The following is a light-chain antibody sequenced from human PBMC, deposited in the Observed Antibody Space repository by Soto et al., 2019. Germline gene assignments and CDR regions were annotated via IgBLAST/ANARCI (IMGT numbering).Light chain of an antibody. V-gene: IGLV2-23*02. CDR2: EVS. CDR3: SSWDDRSATLV. Sequence: QSVLSQPASVSGSPGQSVTISCTGTSSDIGSYNLVSWYHHHPGQAPKLVIYEVSKRPSVDSNRFSGSKSGNTASLAISGLRSEDEAVYYCSSWDDRSATLVFGGGTKVTVL. J-gene: IGLJ2*01. CDR1: SSDIGSYNL.